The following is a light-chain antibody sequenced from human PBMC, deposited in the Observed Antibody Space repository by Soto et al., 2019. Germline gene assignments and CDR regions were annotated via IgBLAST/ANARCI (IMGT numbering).Light chain of an antibody. V-gene: IGKV1-39*01. CDR1: QSISAY. CDR2: AAS. CDR3: QQTYSSPYS. J-gene: IGKJ2*03. Sequence: DIQLTQSPSSLSASVGDRLTITCRANQSISAYLSWYQQSPGKAPNLMMYAASNLQSGVPSRFSGSGSGTDFTLTITSLRPEDFATYYCQQTYSSPYSFGQGTKVEIK.